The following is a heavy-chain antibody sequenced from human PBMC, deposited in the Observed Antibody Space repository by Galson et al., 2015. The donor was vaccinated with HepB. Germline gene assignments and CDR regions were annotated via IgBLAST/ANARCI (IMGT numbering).Heavy chain of an antibody. CDR3: AMHSSGWTQVDY. CDR2: IYSGGST. D-gene: IGHD6-19*01. J-gene: IGHJ4*02. Sequence: SLRLSCAASGFTVSSNYMSWVRQAPGKGLEWVSVIYSGGSTYYADSVKGRFTISRDNSKNTLYLQMNSLRAEDTAVYYCAMHSSGWTQVDYWGQGTLVTVSS. V-gene: IGHV3-53*01. CDR1: GFTVSSNY.